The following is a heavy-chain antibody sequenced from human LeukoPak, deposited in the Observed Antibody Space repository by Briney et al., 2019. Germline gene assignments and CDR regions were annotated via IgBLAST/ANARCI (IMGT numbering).Heavy chain of an antibody. CDR3: ARGIYGSGSSYLHY. CDR2: IYYSGST. D-gene: IGHD3-10*01. CDR1: GGSISSRDYY. V-gene: IGHV4-30-4*01. J-gene: IGHJ4*02. Sequence: SETLSLTCTVSGGSISSRDYYWSWIRQPPGKGLEWIGYIYYSGSTYYNPSLKSRLTISIDTSKNQFSLRLSSVTGADTAVYYCARGIYGSGSSYLHYWGQGTLVTVSS.